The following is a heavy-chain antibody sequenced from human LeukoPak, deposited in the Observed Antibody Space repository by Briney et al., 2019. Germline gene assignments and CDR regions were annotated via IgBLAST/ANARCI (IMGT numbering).Heavy chain of an antibody. CDR3: ARIVIDFGVVIPQTVDY. V-gene: IGHV4-39*07. CDR2: IYYSGST. Sequence: SETLSLTCTVSGGSISSSSYYWGWIRQPPGKGLEWIGSIYYSGSTYYNPSLKSRVTISVDTSKNQFSLKLSSVTAADMAVYYCARIVIDFGVVIPQTVDYWGQGTLVTVSS. D-gene: IGHD3-3*01. CDR1: GGSISSSSYY. J-gene: IGHJ4*02.